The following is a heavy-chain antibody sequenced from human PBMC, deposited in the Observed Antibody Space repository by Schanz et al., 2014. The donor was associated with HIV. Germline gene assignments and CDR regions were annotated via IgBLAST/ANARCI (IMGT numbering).Heavy chain of an antibody. CDR1: RLTFSGYS. D-gene: IGHD6-19*01. Sequence: EVQLVESGGGLVKPGGSLRLSCAGSRLTFSGYSMNWVRQAPGKGLEWVSSISSSSSYIFYADSVKGRFTISRDNANNSLYLQMNSLRAEDTAVYFCARGSWYSGDRYDDLYYYDVDVWGQGTTVTVSS. J-gene: IGHJ6*02. CDR3: ARGSWYSGDRYDDLYYYDVDV. CDR2: ISSSSSYI. V-gene: IGHV3-21*01.